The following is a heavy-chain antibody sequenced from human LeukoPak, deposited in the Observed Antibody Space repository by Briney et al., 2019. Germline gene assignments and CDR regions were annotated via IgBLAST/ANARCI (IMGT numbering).Heavy chain of an antibody. J-gene: IGHJ4*02. Sequence: PGGSLRLSCAASGFTFSDYWMHWVRQAPGKGLVWVSRISSDGSRVTYADSVKGRFTISRDNVKNSLYLQMNSLRAEDTALYYCAREGVSYYGSRNDYWGQGTLVTVSS. CDR3: AREGVSYYGSRNDY. V-gene: IGHV3-74*01. D-gene: IGHD3-10*01. CDR2: ISSDGSRV. CDR1: GFTFSDYW.